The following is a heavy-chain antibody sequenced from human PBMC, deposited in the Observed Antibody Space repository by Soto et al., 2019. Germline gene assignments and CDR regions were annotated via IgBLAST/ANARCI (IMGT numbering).Heavy chain of an antibody. Sequence: GGSLRLSCAASGFTFSSYAMSWVRQAPGKGLEWVSAISGSGGSTYYADSVKGRFTISRDNSKNTLYLQMNSLRAEDTAVYYCAKGMNVVVPAARVYYYYGMDVWGQGTTVTVSS. CDR2: ISGSGGST. CDR1: GFTFSSYA. CDR3: AKGMNVVVPAARVYYYYGMDV. D-gene: IGHD2-2*01. V-gene: IGHV3-23*01. J-gene: IGHJ6*02.